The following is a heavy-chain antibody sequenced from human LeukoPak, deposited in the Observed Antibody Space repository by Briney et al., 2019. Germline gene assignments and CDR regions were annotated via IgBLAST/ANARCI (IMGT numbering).Heavy chain of an antibody. CDR1: VYSFTDYY. Sequence: ASVKVSYKPSVYSFTDYYMHWVRHAPGQGLEWMGWINPNSGGTNYAQKFQGRVTMTRDTSISTAYMELSRLRSDDTAVYYCARSFGYSPARDYRGQGTLVTVSS. CDR2: INPNSGGT. V-gene: IGHV1-2*02. CDR3: ARSFGYSPARDY. D-gene: IGHD5-18*01. J-gene: IGHJ4*02.